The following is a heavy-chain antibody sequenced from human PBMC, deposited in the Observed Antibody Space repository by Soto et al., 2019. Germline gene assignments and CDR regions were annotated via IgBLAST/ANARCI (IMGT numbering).Heavy chain of an antibody. J-gene: IGHJ3*02. CDR2: IKPKTDGGTT. Sequence: EVQLVESGGDLVKPGGSLRLSCAASGFTFSNAWMSWVRQAPGKGLEWVGRIKPKTDGGTTDNAAPVKGRFTISRDDSKDTLYLQMDSLKTEDTALYYGTTYGSGAFHIWGQGTMVTVSS. CDR1: GFTFSNAW. D-gene: IGHD2-15*01. CDR3: TTYGSGAFHI. V-gene: IGHV3-15*01.